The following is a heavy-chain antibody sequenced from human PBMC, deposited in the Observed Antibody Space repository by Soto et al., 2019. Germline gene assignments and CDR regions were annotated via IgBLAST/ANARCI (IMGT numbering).Heavy chain of an antibody. Sequence: QVQLVQSGAEVKKPGSSGKVSCKASGGTFSSYAISWVRQAPGQGLEGMGGSIPIFGTANYAQKFQGRVTITADESTSTAYMELSSLRSEDTAVYYCARDSGFLKRFAPWGQGTLVTVSS. D-gene: IGHD6-19*01. CDR1: GGTFSSYA. CDR3: ARDSGFLKRFAP. J-gene: IGHJ5*02. V-gene: IGHV1-69*12. CDR2: SIPIFGTA.